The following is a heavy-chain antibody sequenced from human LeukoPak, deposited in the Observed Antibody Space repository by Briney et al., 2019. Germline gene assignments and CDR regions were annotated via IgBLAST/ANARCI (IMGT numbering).Heavy chain of an antibody. J-gene: IGHJ4*02. V-gene: IGHV4-34*01. CDR2: INHSGST. CDR3: ARGLRQYFDY. Sequence: RPSETLSLTCAVYGGSFSGYYWSWIRQPPGKGLEWIGEINHSGSTNYNPSLKSRVTISVDTSKNQFSLKLSSVTAADTAVYYCARGLRQYFDYWGQGTLVTVSS. CDR1: GGSFSGYY.